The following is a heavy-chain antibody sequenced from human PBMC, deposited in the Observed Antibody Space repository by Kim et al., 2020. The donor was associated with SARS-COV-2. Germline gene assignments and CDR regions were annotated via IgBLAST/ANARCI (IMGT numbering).Heavy chain of an antibody. CDR3: ARMKEGYYDSSGPEVDYFDY. CDR1: GFTVSSNY. Sequence: GGSLRLSCAASGFTVSSNYMSWVRQAPGKGLEWVSVIYSGGSTYYADSVKGRFTISRDNSKNTLYLQMNSLRAEDTAVYYCARMKEGYYDSSGPEVDYFDYWGQGTLVTVSS. CDR2: IYSGGST. V-gene: IGHV3-53*01. J-gene: IGHJ4*02. D-gene: IGHD3-22*01.